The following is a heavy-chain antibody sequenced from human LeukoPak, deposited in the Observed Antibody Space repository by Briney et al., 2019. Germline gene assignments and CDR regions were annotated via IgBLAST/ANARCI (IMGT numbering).Heavy chain of an antibody. Sequence: SETLSLTCTVSGGSISSYYWSWIRQPPGKGLEWIGYIYYSGSTNYNPSLKSRVTISVDTSKNQFSLKLSSVTAADTAVYYCARGSVVVPAAGYYYYYMDVWGKGTTVTVSS. V-gene: IGHV4-59*01. D-gene: IGHD2-2*01. CDR2: IYYSGST. CDR1: GGSISSYY. J-gene: IGHJ6*03. CDR3: ARGSVVVPAAGYYYYYMDV.